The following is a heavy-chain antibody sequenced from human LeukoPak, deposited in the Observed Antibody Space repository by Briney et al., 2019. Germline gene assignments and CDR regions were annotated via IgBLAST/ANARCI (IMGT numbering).Heavy chain of an antibody. V-gene: IGHV3-66*04. D-gene: IGHD3-10*01. J-gene: IGHJ4*02. CDR1: GFTVSSNY. CDR3: ASHLHYYGSGSYDY. Sequence: GGSLRLSCAASGFTVSSNYMSWVRQAPGTGLEWVSVIYSGGSTYYADSVKGRFTISRDNSKNTLYLQMNSLRAEDTAVYYCASHLHYYGSGSYDYWGQGTLVTVSS. CDR2: IYSGGST.